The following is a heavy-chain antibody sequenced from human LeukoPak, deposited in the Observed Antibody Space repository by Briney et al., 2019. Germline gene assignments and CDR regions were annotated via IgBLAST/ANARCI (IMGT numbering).Heavy chain of an antibody. D-gene: IGHD6-19*01. Sequence: PSETLSLTCAVYGGSFSGYYWSWIRQPPGKGLEWIGEINHSGSTNYNPSLKSRVTISVDTSKNQFSLKLSSVTAADTAVYYCARVSLAVAGPNWFDPWGQGTLVTVSS. J-gene: IGHJ5*02. CDR1: GGSFSGYY. CDR3: ARVSLAVAGPNWFDP. V-gene: IGHV4-34*01. CDR2: INHSGST.